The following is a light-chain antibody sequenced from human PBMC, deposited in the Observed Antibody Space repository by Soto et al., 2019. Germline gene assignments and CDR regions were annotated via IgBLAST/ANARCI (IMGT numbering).Light chain of an antibody. CDR2: DAS. V-gene: IGKV1-5*01. CDR1: QSISYW. CDR3: QQYNTYST. J-gene: IGKJ1*01. Sequence: DIQMTQSPSTLSASVGDRVTLTCRASQSISYWLAWYQQKPGKAPKVLIYDASTLERGVPSRFSGSGSGTEFTLTISSLQPDDFATYYCQQYNTYSTFGQGTKGDIK.